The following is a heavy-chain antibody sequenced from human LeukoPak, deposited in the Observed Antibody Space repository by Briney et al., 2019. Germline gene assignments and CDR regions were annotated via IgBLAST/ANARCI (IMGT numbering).Heavy chain of an antibody. CDR1: GVSMSSGAFY. J-gene: IGHJ3*02. CDR3: ARAFPFDDYGDPDAFDI. D-gene: IGHD4-17*01. CDR2: IYYSGST. V-gene: IGHV4-30-4*08. Sequence: SETLSLTCTVSGVSMSSGAFYWSWIRQHPGKGLEWIGNIYYSGSTYYNPSLKSRVTISVDRSKNQFSLKLTSVTAADTAVYSCARAFPFDDYGDPDAFDIWGQGTMVTVSS.